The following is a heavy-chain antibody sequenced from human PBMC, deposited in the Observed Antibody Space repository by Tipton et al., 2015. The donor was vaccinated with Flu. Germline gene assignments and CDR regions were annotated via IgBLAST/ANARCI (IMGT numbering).Heavy chain of an antibody. Sequence: SLRLSCAASGFTVSSNYMSWVRQAPGKGLEWVSVIYSGGSTYYADSVKGRFTISRDNSKNTLYLQMNSLRAEDTAVYYCARDHYDSSGYYYYYYMDVWGKGTTVTVSS. D-gene: IGHD3-22*01. CDR1: GFTVSSNY. CDR2: IYSGGST. V-gene: IGHV3-53*01. J-gene: IGHJ6*03. CDR3: ARDHYDSSGYYYYYYMDV.